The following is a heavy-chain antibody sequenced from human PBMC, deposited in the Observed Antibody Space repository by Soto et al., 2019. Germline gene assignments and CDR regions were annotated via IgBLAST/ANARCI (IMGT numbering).Heavy chain of an antibody. CDR1: GGSISSGDYY. Sequence: SETLSLTCTVSGGSISSGDYYWSWIRQPPGKGLEWIGYIYYSGSTYYNPSLKSRVTISVDTSKNQFSLKLSSVTAADTAVYYCASRRHDSSGYCPRCAFDIWGQGTMVTVSS. J-gene: IGHJ3*02. CDR3: ASRRHDSSGYCPRCAFDI. V-gene: IGHV4-30-4*01. D-gene: IGHD3-22*01. CDR2: IYYSGST.